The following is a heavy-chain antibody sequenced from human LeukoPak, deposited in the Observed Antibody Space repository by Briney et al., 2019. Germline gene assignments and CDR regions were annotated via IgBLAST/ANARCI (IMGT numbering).Heavy chain of an antibody. CDR1: GGSISSSSYY. J-gene: IGHJ4*02. CDR3: AREGASHGSYSFEFDY. D-gene: IGHD1-26*01. Sequence: SETLSLTCTVSGGSISSSSYYWGWIRQPPGKGLEWIGSIYYSGSTYYNPSLKSRVTISVDTSKNQFSLKLSSVTAADTAVYYCAREGASHGSYSFEFDYWGQGTLVTVSS. V-gene: IGHV4-39*02. CDR2: IYYSGST.